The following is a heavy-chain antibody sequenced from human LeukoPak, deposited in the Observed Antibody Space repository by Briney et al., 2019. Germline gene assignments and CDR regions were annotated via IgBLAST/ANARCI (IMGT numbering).Heavy chain of an antibody. V-gene: IGHV3-21*01. Sequence: GGSLRLSCAASGFTFSSYSMNWVRQAPGKGLEWVSSISSSSSYIYYADSVKGRFTISRDNAKNSLYLQMNSLRAEDTAVYYCARIGSSGYPGFDHYYGMDVWGQGTTVTVSS. D-gene: IGHD6-25*01. CDR1: GFTFSSYS. CDR3: ARIGSSGYPGFDHYYGMDV. J-gene: IGHJ6*02. CDR2: ISSSSSYI.